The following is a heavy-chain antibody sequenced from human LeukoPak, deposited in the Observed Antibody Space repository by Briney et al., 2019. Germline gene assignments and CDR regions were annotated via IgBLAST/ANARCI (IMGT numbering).Heavy chain of an antibody. D-gene: IGHD3-3*01. J-gene: IGHJ5*02. CDR1: GYTFTGYY. CDR2: INPNSGGT. Sequence: ASVKVSCKASGYTFTGYYMHWVRQAPGQGLEWMGWINPNSGGTNYAQKLQGRVTMTTDTSTSTAYMELRSLRSDDTAVYYCARDPGYDFWSGYYSNWFDPWGQGTLVTVSS. CDR3: ARDPGYDFWSGYYSNWFDP. V-gene: IGHV1-2*02.